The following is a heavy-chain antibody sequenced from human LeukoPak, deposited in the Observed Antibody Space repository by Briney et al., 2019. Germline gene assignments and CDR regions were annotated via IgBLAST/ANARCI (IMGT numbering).Heavy chain of an antibody. V-gene: IGHV3-43*02. Sequence: GGSLRLSCSASGFTFSRYAMHWVRQAPEKGLEWVSLISGDGGSTHYADSVKGRFTISRDNRKKSLYLQMNSLRTEDTALYYYAKDMGIFGVVILDYWGQGTLVSVYS. CDR3: AKDMGIFGVVILDY. CDR1: GFTFSRYA. J-gene: IGHJ4*02. D-gene: IGHD3-3*01. CDR2: ISGDGGST.